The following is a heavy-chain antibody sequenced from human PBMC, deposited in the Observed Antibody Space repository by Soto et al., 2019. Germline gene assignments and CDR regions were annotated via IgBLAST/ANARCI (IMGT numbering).Heavy chain of an antibody. J-gene: IGHJ4*02. CDR2: ISYDGSNI. Sequence: QVPLVESGGGVVQPGRSLRLSCAASGFTFSSYAMHWVRQAPGKGLEWVALISYDGSNIHYADSVKGRFTISRDNSKNTLSLQMNSLRAEDTAVYYCARVRQQWLVSAHFFDYWGQGTLVTVSS. D-gene: IGHD6-19*01. CDR1: GFTFSSYA. V-gene: IGHV3-30-3*01. CDR3: ARVRQQWLVSAHFFDY.